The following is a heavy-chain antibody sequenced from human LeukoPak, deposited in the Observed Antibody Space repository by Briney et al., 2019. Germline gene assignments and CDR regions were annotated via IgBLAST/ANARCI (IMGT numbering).Heavy chain of an antibody. CDR3: ARERCSSTTCYFDY. V-gene: IGHV4-59*01. CDR1: GGSISSYY. D-gene: IGHD2-2*01. Sequence: PSETLSPTCTVSGGSISSYYWSWIRQPPGKGLEWIGYIYYSGSTNYNPSLKSRVTISVDTSKNQFSLKLSSVTAADTAVYYCARERCSSTTCYFDYWGQGTLVTVSS. CDR2: IYYSGST. J-gene: IGHJ4*02.